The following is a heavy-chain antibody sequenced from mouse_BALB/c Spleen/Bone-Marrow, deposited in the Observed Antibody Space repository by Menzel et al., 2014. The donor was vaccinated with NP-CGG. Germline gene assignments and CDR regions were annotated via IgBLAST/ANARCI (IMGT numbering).Heavy chain of an antibody. V-gene: IGHV7-3*02. J-gene: IGHJ1*01. CDR3: ARDNYYGYHWYFDV. CDR2: IRNKANGYTT. D-gene: IGHD1-2*01. CDR1: GFTFTDYY. Sequence: EVKLMESGGGLVQPGGSLRLSCATSGFTFTDYYMSWVRQPPGKALEWLGFIRNKANGYTTEYSASVKGRFTISRDNSQSILYLQMNTLRAGDSATYYCARDNYYGYHWYFDVWGAGTTVTVSS.